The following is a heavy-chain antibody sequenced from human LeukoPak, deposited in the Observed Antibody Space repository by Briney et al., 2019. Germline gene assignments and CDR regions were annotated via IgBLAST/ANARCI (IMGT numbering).Heavy chain of an antibody. Sequence: GGSLRLSCAASGFTFSSYGMHWVRQAPGKGLEWVAVIWYDGSNKYCADSVKGRFTISRDNSKNTLYLQMNSLRAEDTAVYYCAKDHYGSGSYIDYWGQGTLVTVSS. D-gene: IGHD3-10*01. CDR1: GFTFSSYG. J-gene: IGHJ4*02. V-gene: IGHV3-33*06. CDR2: IWYDGSNK. CDR3: AKDHYGSGSYIDY.